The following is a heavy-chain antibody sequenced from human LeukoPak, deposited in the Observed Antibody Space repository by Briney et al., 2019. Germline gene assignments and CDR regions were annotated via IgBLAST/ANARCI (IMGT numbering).Heavy chain of an antibody. Sequence: PGGSLRLSCAASGFAFSTYWMTWVRQAPGKGLEWVANIKRDGSETYYVDSVKGRFTISRDNAKNSLSLQMNSLRAEDTAVYYCARHSGTYYDYWGQGTLVTVSS. CDR1: GFAFSTYW. D-gene: IGHD1-26*01. V-gene: IGHV3-7*01. CDR2: IKRDGSET. CDR3: ARHSGTYYDY. J-gene: IGHJ4*02.